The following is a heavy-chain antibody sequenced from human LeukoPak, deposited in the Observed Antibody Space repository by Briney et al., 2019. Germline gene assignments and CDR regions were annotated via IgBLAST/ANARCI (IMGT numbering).Heavy chain of an antibody. CDR3: AKIASVVVVAAMPLIDY. D-gene: IGHD2-15*01. CDR1: GFTFSSYA. Sequence: GGSLRLSCAASGFTFSSYAMSWVRQAPGKGLEWVSAISGSGGSTYYADSVKGRFTISRDNSKNTLYLQMNSLRAEDTAVYYCAKIASVVVVAAMPLIDYWGQGTLVTVSS. J-gene: IGHJ4*02. V-gene: IGHV3-23*01. CDR2: ISGSGGST.